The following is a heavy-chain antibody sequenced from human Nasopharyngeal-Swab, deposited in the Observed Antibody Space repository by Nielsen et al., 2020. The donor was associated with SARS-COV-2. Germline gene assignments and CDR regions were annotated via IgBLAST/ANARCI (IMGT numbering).Heavy chain of an antibody. Sequence: GESLKIPCEASGFTFSSYSMKWVRQAPGKGLEWVSSISSSSSYIYYADSVKGRFTISRDNAENALYLRMNSLSAEDTAIYYCARDHTVATHWYFVLWGRGTLVTVSS. J-gene: IGHJ2*01. CDR2: ISSSSSYI. CDR1: GFTFSSYS. V-gene: IGHV3-21*01. CDR3: ARDHTVATHWYFVL. D-gene: IGHD4-17*01.